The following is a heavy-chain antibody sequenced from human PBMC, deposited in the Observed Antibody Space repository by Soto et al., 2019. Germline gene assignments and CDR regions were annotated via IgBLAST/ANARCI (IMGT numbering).Heavy chain of an antibody. CDR3: AKEGAGDSQPEYYFDY. CDR1: GFTFSSYA. CDR2: ISGSGGST. J-gene: IGHJ4*02. V-gene: IGHV3-23*01. Sequence: PGGSLRLSCAASGFTFSSYAMSWVRQAPGKGLEWVSAISGSGGSTYYADSVKGRFTISRDNSKNTLYLQMNSLRAEDTAVYYCAKEGAGDSQPEYYFDYWGPXTLVTVSS. D-gene: IGHD4-17*01.